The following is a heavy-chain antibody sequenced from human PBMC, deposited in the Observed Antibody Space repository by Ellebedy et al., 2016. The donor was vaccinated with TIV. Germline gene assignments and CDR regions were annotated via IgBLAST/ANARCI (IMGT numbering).Heavy chain of an antibody. Sequence: SETLSLTXAVSGGSISSSNWWSWVRQPPGKGLEWIGEIYHSGSTNYNPSLKSRVTISVDKSENQFSLKLSSVTAADTAVYYCARDFGGVSSSGMDVWGQGTTVTVSS. V-gene: IGHV4-4*02. D-gene: IGHD3-16*01. CDR1: GGSISSSNW. CDR3: ARDFGGVSSSGMDV. J-gene: IGHJ6*02. CDR2: IYHSGST.